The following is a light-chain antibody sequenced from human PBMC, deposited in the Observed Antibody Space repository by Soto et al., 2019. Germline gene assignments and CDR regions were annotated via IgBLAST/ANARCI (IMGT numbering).Light chain of an antibody. V-gene: IGKV1-39*01. J-gene: IGKJ5*01. CDR2: GAS. Sequence: DIQMTQSPSSLSASVGDRVTISCRASHSINTYVNWYLQKPGKAPDLLIYGASTLLSGVPSRFSGGGSGTDFTLTITGLHLEDFGTYYSQQNHSVPITFGQGTRLEIK. CDR1: HSINTY. CDR3: QQNHSVPIT.